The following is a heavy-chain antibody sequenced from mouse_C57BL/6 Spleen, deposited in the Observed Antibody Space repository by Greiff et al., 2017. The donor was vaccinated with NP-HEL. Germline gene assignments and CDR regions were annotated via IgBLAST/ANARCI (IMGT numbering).Heavy chain of an antibody. Sequence: VMLVESGAELVKPGASVKISCKASGYAFSSYWMNWVKQRPGKGLEWIGQIYPGDGDTNYNGKFKGKATLTADKSSSTAYMQLSSLTSEDSAVYFCARAVELGRWFAYWGQGTLVTVSA. D-gene: IGHD4-1*01. CDR1: GYAFSSYW. J-gene: IGHJ3*01. CDR3: ARAVELGRWFAY. CDR2: IYPGDGDT. V-gene: IGHV1-80*01.